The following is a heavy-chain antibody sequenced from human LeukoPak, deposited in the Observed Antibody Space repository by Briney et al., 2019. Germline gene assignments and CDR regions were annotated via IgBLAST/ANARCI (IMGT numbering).Heavy chain of an antibody. V-gene: IGHV3-9*01. CDR3: AKDINGFAY. CDR2: ISWSSGSI. Sequence: GGSLRLSCAASGFTFDDYAMHWVRHAPGKGLEWVSGISWSSGSIGYADSVKGRFTISRDNAKNSLYLQMNSLRAEDTDLYYCAKDINGFAYWGQGTLVTVSS. D-gene: IGHD2-8*01. CDR1: GFTFDDYA. J-gene: IGHJ4*02.